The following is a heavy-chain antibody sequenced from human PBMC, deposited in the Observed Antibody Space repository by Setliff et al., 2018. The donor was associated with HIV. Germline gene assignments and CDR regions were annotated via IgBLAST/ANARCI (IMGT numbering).Heavy chain of an antibody. CDR2: LSYQGTNI. V-gene: IGHV3-30*04. J-gene: IGHJ4*02. CDR3: ARAGTDYYYFLVN. CDR1: RFKFSSSA. D-gene: IGHD3-9*01. Sequence: GGSLRLSCAASRFKFSSSALHWVRQVPGKGLEWVAVLSYQGTNIYYADSVRGRFTVSRDTSRNTFYLEMNSLRPEDTALYFCARAGTDYYYFLVNWGQGTLVTVSS.